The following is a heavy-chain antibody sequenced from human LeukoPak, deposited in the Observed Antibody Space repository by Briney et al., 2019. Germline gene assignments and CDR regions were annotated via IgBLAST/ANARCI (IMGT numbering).Heavy chain of an antibody. CDR2: ISWNSGSI. V-gene: IGHV3-9*01. D-gene: IGHD1-7*01. CDR3: ARMNYVSSGWGAPFDY. CDR1: GFTFDDYA. J-gene: IGHJ4*02. Sequence: GGSLRLSCAASGFTFDDYAMHWVRQAPGKGLEWVSGISWNSGSIGYADSVKGRFTISRDNAKNSLYLQMNSLRAEDTAVYYCARMNYVSSGWGAPFDYWGQGTLVTVSS.